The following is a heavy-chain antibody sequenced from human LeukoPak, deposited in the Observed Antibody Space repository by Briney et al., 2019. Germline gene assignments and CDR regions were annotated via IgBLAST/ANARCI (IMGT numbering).Heavy chain of an antibody. CDR1: GDSISSSSYY. D-gene: IGHD3-22*01. V-gene: IGHV4-39*01. CDR2: IYYRGST. CDR3: ARRRYYDSTGYLD. Sequence: SETLSLTCTISGDSISSSSYYWGWIRQPPGKGLEWIGDIYYRGSTYYSPSLKSRVSVSIDTSNNQFSLTLNSVTAADTALYFCARRRYYDSTGYLDWGQGTLVTVSS. J-gene: IGHJ1*01.